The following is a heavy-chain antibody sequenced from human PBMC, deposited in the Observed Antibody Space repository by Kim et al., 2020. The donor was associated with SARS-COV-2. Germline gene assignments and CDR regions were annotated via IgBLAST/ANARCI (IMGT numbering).Heavy chain of an antibody. CDR3: AKDYRIAAAGTRVGYFDY. V-gene: IGHV3-23*01. Sequence: KGRFTISRDNSKNALYLQMNSLRAEDTAVYYCAKDYRIAAAGTRVGYFDYWGQGTLVTVSS. D-gene: IGHD6-13*01. J-gene: IGHJ4*02.